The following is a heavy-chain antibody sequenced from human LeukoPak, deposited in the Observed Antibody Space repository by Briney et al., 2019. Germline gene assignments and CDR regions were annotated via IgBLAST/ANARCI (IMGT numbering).Heavy chain of an antibody. J-gene: IGHJ1*01. V-gene: IGHV3-30*03. CDR1: GFTFSSYG. CDR2: ISYDGSNK. D-gene: IGHD2-15*01. Sequence: GGSLRLFCAASGFTFSSYGMHWVRQAPGKGLEWVAVISYDGSNKYYADSVKGRFTISRDSSKNTLYLQMNSLRAEDTAVYYCASPGYCSGSSCYSGYFQHWGQGTLVTVSS. CDR3: ASPGYCSGSSCYSGYFQH.